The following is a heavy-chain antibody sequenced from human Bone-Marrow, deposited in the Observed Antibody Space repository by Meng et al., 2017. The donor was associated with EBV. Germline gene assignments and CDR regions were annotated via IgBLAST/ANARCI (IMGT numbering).Heavy chain of an antibody. CDR3: ATVTAAAGYFDY. CDR2: INPNSGGT. D-gene: IGHD6-13*01. J-gene: IGHJ4*02. V-gene: IGHV1-2*06. CDR1: GYTFTGYY. Sequence: VQLVQSGGGVKKPGASVKVSCKASGYTFTGYYMHWVRQAPGQGLEWMGRINPNSGGTNYAQKFQGRVTMTRDTSISTAYMELSRLRSDDTAVYYCATVTAAAGYFDYWGQGTLVTVSS.